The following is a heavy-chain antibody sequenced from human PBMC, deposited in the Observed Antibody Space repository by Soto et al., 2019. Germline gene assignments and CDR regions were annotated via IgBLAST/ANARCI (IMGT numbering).Heavy chain of an antibody. CDR3: ARLVWSYGTWFDP. J-gene: IGHJ5*02. V-gene: IGHV4-59*08. Sequence: QVQLQESGPGLVEPSETLSLTCTVSGGSISSYYWSWIRQPPGKGLEWIGYIYYSGSTNYNPSLKSRVTISVDTSKNQFSLKLSSVTAADTAVYYCARLVWSYGTWFDPWGQGTLVTVSS. CDR2: IYYSGST. D-gene: IGHD5-18*01. CDR1: GGSISSYY.